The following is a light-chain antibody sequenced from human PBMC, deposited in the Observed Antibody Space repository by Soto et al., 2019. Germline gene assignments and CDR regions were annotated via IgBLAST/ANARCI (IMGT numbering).Light chain of an antibody. CDR2: DVX. J-gene: IGLJ1*01. Sequence: QSALTQPASVSGSPGQSITISCTGTSSDVGGYNYVSWYQQHPGKAPILMIYDVXXRXXXXXXXXXGSKSGNTASLTISGXXAEDEADYYCSSYTSSSTLLYVFRTGTKVTVL. V-gene: IGLV2-14*03. CDR3: SSYTSSSTLLYV. CDR1: SSDVGGYNY.